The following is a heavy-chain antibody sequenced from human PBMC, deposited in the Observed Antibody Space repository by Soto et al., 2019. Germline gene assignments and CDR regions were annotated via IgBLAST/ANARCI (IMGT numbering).Heavy chain of an antibody. J-gene: IGHJ4*02. CDR2: IYYSGST. Sequence: QVQLQESGPGLVKPSETLSLTCTVSGGSISSYYWSWIRQPPGKGLEWIGYIYYSGSTNYNPSLKSRVTLSVDTSKNQFSLKLISVTAADTAVYYCARGEVNDYVWGSYRHPTFDYWGQGTLVTVSS. CDR3: ARGEVNDYVWGSYRHPTFDY. D-gene: IGHD3-16*02. V-gene: IGHV4-59*01. CDR1: GGSISSYY.